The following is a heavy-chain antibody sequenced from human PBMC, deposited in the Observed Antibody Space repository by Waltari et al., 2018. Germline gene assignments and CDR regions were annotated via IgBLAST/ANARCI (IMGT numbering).Heavy chain of an antibody. CDR1: CGSFSGYY. CDR2: SNHSGST. J-gene: IGHJ4*02. CDR3: ASRNPYYYDSLDY. V-gene: IGHV4-34*01. D-gene: IGHD3-22*01. Sequence: VQLHKWAAGLFAPSGTLSLTCPDYCGSFSGYYWSWIRQPPGKGLEWVGESNHSGSTNYNPSLKSRVTISVDTSKNQFSLKLSSVTAADTAVYYCASRNPYYYDSLDYWGQGTLVTVSS.